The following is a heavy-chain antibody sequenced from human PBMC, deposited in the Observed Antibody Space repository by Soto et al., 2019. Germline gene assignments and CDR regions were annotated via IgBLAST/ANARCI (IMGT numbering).Heavy chain of an antibody. CDR1: GFTFSSYS. J-gene: IGHJ4*02. D-gene: IGHD1-26*01. Sequence: GGSLRLSCAASGFTFSSYSMNWVRQAPGKGLEWVSSISSSSSYIYYADSVKGRFTISRDNAKNSLYLQMNSLRAEDTAVYYCAREESGSYSKGSYFDYWGQGTLVTVSS. V-gene: IGHV3-21*01. CDR3: AREESGSYSKGSYFDY. CDR2: ISSSSSYI.